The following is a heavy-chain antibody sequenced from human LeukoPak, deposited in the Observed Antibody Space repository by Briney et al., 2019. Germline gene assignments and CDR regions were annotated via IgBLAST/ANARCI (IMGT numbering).Heavy chain of an antibody. CDR3: ARDLWAVAGVPFDY. Sequence: GGSLRLSCVVSGFPFSSYSMNWVRKAPGKGLEWISSISSSGRFIYYADSLKGRFTISRDNAKNSLFLQVNSLRAEDTAVYYCARDLWAVAGVPFDYWGQGTLVTVSS. D-gene: IGHD6-19*01. CDR2: ISSSGRFI. V-gene: IGHV3-21*01. CDR1: GFPFSSYS. J-gene: IGHJ4*02.